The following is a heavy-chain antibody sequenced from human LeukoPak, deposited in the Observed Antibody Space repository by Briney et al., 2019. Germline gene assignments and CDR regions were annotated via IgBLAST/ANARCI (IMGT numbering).Heavy chain of an antibody. CDR3: AKATDYDILTGYPYFDY. CDR1: GFTFEDYA. CDR2: ISWNSGSI. J-gene: IGHJ4*02. D-gene: IGHD3-9*01. V-gene: IGHV3-9*01. Sequence: GGSLRLSCAASGFTFEDYAMHWVRQAPGKGLEWVSGISWNSGSIGYADSVKGRFTISRDNAKNSLYLQMNSLRAEDTALYYCAKATDYDILTGYPYFDYWGQGTLVTVSS.